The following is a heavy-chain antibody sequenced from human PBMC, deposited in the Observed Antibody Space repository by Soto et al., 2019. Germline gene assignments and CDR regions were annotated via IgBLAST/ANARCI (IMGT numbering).Heavy chain of an antibody. D-gene: IGHD5-18*01. J-gene: IGHJ4*02. CDR3: ATESITAIDPGREY. Sequence: GGSLRLSCAASGFSFSNYGMHWVRQAPGKGLEWVAVMSYDGITTYYGDSVKGRFTVSRDNSKNTLYLQMNSLRPDDTAIYYCATESITAIDPGREYWGQGALVNVSS. V-gene: IGHV3-30*03. CDR1: GFSFSNYG. CDR2: MSYDGITT.